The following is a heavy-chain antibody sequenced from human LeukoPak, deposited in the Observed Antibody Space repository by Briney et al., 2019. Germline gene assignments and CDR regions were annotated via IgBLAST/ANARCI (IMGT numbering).Heavy chain of an antibody. CDR2: ISSSSSYI. V-gene: IGHV3-21*01. Sequence: PGGSPRLSCAASGFTFSSYSMNWVRQAPGKGLEWVSSISSSSSYIYYADSVKGRFTSSRDNAKNSLFLQMNSLRAEDTAVYYCARDVGRGYYYMDVWGKGTTVTVSS. CDR1: GFTFSSYS. CDR3: ARDVGRGYYYMDV. J-gene: IGHJ6*03.